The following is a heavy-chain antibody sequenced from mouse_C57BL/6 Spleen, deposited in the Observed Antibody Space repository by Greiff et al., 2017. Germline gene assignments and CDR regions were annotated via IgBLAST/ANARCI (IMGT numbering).Heavy chain of an antibody. V-gene: IGHV1-82*01. D-gene: IGHD2-4*01. CDR1: GYAFSSSW. J-gene: IGHJ2*01. CDR2: IYPGDGDT. Sequence: QVQLKESGPELVKPGASVKISCKASGYAFSSSWMNWVKQRPGKGLEWIGRIYPGDGDTNYNGKFKGKATLTADKSSSTAYMQLSSLTSEDSAVYFCARGLERVDYWGQGTTLTVSS. CDR3: ARGLERVDY.